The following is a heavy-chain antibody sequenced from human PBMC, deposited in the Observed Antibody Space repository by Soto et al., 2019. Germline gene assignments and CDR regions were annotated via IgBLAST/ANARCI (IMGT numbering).Heavy chain of an antibody. V-gene: IGHV4-59*11. CDR1: GGSSVDHG. J-gene: IGHJ4*02. Sequence: SETLSLRCSVAGGSSVDHGWSWIRQPPGKGLELIGYIYYTGSTNYNPSLKSRVTISVDMSKNQFYLTLSSVTTADTAVDYCARVPAPAPDYWGQGTLDTVSS. CDR2: IYYTGST. CDR3: ARVPAPAPDY.